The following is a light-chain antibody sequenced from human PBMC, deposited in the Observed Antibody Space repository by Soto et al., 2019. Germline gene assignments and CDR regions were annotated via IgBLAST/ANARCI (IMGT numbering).Light chain of an antibody. CDR1: QSVSSSY. CDR2: GAS. Sequence: EIVLTQSPGTLSLSPGERATLSCRASQSVSSSYLAWYQQKPSQAPRLLIYGASSRATGIPDRFSGSGSGTDFTLTISRLEPEDFAVYYCQQKGTFGQGTKVEIK. V-gene: IGKV3-20*01. CDR3: QQKGT. J-gene: IGKJ1*01.